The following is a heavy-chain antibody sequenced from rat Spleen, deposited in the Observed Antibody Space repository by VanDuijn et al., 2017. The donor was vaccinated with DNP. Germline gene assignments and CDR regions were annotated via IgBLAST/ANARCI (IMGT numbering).Heavy chain of an antibody. V-gene: IGHV5-19*01. CDR1: GFTFSDHG. Sequence: EVQLVESGGGLVQPGRSLKLSCAASGFTFSDHGMAWVRQAPKKGLEWVASISASGGSTSYRDSVKGRFTISRDNAKSILYLQMDSLRSEDTATFYCTTDFERGYWGQGVMVTVSS. J-gene: IGHJ2*01. D-gene: IGHD1-11*01. CDR2: ISASGGST. CDR3: TTDFERGY.